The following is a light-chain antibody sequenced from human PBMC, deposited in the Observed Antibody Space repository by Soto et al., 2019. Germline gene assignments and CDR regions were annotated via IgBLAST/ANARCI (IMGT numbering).Light chain of an antibody. CDR3: QQYDNLPLT. J-gene: IGKJ4*02. CDR1: QDISNY. Sequence: DLQMTQSPSSLSASVGDRVTITCQASQDISNYLNWYQQKPGKAPKLLMYDASNLETGVQSRFNGSGSGTDFTFTISSLQPEDIATYYCQQYDNLPLTFGGGTKVEIK. V-gene: IGKV1-33*01. CDR2: DAS.